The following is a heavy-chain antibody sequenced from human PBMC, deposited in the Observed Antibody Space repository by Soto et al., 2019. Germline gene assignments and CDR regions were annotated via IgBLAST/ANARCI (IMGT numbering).Heavy chain of an antibody. Sequence: EVQLAESGGGLAQPGVSLRLSCAASGFTLSGYAMDWVRQAPGKGLEYVSGISSNGVGTYYANSVQGRFTISRDNSKNTVYLQMGSLRPEDMAVYYCARRARPDFYYMDVWVKGTTVTVSS. D-gene: IGHD6-6*01. J-gene: IGHJ6*03. CDR1: GFTLSGYA. V-gene: IGHV3-64*01. CDR2: ISSNGVGT. CDR3: ARRARPDFYYMDV.